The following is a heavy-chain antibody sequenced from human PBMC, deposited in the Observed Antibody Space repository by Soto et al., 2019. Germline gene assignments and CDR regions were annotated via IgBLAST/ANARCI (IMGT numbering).Heavy chain of an antibody. CDR3: AKSLYYYDSSPLDH. D-gene: IGHD3-22*01. V-gene: IGHV3-43D*04. CDR1: GFDFEDYA. Sequence: VQLVESGGIGVQTGGSLRLSCAAAGFDFEDYAMHWVHQVPGKGLEWVSLTNSDGTDSYYADSVKGRFTISRDNAKTTLYLQMDRLRPEDTALYFCAKSLYYYDSSPLDHWGQGTLVTVSS. CDR2: TNSDGTDS. J-gene: IGHJ4*02.